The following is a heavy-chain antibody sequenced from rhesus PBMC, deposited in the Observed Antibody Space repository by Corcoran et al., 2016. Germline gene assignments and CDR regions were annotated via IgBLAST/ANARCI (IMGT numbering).Heavy chain of an antibody. D-gene: IGHD1-20*01. CDR1: GGSISDDYY. V-gene: IGHV4-106*01. CDR3: ALAGTGNRFDV. J-gene: IGHJ5-1*01. CDR2: IYGSGGGT. Sequence: QVQLQESGPGLVKPSETLSLTCAVSGGSISDDYYWSWIRQPPGKGLEWIGYIYGSGGGTNSNPSLKNRVTISIDTSKNQFSLKLSSVTAADTAVYYCALAGTGNRFDVWGPGVLVTVSS.